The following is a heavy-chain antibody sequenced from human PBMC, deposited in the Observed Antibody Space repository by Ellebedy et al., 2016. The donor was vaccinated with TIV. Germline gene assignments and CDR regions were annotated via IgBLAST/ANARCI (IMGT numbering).Heavy chain of an antibody. CDR2: IYRGGST. CDR1: GFTVSSNY. V-gene: IGHV3-66*01. Sequence: PGGSLRLSCAPSGFTVSSNYMGWVRQAPGKGLEWVSVIYRGGSTYYADSVKGRFTISRDNSKNTLYLQMNSLRAEDTAVYYCARGVQGESNTWSSGGMDVWGQGTTVTVSS. D-gene: IGHD2-2*02. J-gene: IGHJ6*02. CDR3: ARGVQGESNTWSSGGMDV.